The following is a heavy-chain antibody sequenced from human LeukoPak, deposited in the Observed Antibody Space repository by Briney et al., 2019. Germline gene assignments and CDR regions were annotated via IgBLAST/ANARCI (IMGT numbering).Heavy chain of an antibody. Sequence: KPGGSLRLSCTGSGFTFGDYAMSWFRQARGKGLEWVSLIKSKAYGGTTEYAASVKGRFTVSRDDSKSIAYLHMNSLKTEDTAVYYCSRTRSVAGSSIYFDYWGQGTLVTVSS. J-gene: IGHJ4*02. CDR1: GFTFGDYA. CDR2: IKSKAYGGTT. V-gene: IGHV3-49*05. CDR3: SRTRSVAGSSIYFDY. D-gene: IGHD6-19*01.